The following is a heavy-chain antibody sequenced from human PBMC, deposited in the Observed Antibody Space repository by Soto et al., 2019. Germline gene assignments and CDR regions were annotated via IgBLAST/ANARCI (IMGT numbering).Heavy chain of an antibody. CDR2: ISGGGETI. J-gene: IGHJ4*02. V-gene: IGHV3-48*02. Sequence: GGSLRLSCAASRFTFSDYSMNWVRQAPGKGLEWVSYISGGGETIYYADSVRGRFTISRDNAKNSLFLQMNSLREEDTAVYYCARESPSSQRRPPRYFDYWGQGTLVTLS. CDR1: RFTFSDYS. D-gene: IGHD6-25*01. CDR3: ARESPSSQRRPPRYFDY.